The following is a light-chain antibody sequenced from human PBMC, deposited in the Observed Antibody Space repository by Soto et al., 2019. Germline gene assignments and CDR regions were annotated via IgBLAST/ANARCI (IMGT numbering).Light chain of an antibody. V-gene: IGLV1-44*01. CDR2: SNN. Sequence: QSVLTQPPSASGTPGPRVTISCFGSRSNIGSNTVSWYQQLPGTAPKLLIYSNNQRPSGVPDRVSGSKSGTSVSLAIRGLQSEDEANYYCAAWDDSLNGLVFGGGTQVTVL. J-gene: IGLJ3*02. CDR3: AAWDDSLNGLV. CDR1: RSNIGSNT.